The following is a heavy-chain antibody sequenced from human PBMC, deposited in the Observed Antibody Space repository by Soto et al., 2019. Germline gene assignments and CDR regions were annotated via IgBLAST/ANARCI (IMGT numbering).Heavy chain of an antibody. CDR2: ISGSGSTI. D-gene: IGHD3-22*01. V-gene: IGHV3-23*01. J-gene: IGHJ4*02. Sequence: GSLILPGTASGLTFRDHAVSWVRQAPGKGPEWISSISGSGSTIYYADSVKGRFTISRDNSKNTLYLQMSSLRAEDTAVYYCAKVFYYYDSSGYHYFDYWGQGTLVTVSS. CDR3: AKVFYYYDSSGYHYFDY. CDR1: GLTFRDHA.